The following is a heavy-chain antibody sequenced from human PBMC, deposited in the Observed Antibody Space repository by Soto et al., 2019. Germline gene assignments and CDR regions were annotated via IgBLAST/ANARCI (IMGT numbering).Heavy chain of an antibody. J-gene: IGHJ4*02. D-gene: IGHD3-22*01. CDR2: IYYSGST. V-gene: IGHV4-39*01. CDR3: ARRPDYYDSSGYYPFDY. Sequence: QLQLQESGPGLVKPSETLSLTCTVSGGSISSSSYYWGWIRQPPGKGLEWIGSIYYSGSTYYNPSLKSRVTISVDTSKNQFSLKLSSVTAADTAVYYCARRPDYYDSSGYYPFDYGGQGTLVTVSS. CDR1: GGSISSSSYY.